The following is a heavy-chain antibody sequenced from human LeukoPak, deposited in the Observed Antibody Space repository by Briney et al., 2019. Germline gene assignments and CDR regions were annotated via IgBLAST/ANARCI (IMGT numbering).Heavy chain of an antibody. V-gene: IGHV1-2*02. CDR1: GYTFTDYY. CDR3: ARDRVCRAISFYTGGDWFDP. Sequence: ASVKVSCKASGYTFTDYYIHWVRQAPGQGLEWMGWINPNSGATNYAQKFQGRVTMTRDTSISTAYMELIRLRSDDTAVYFCARDRVCRAISFYTGGDWFDPWGQGTLVTVS. J-gene: IGHJ5*02. D-gene: IGHD2-2*02. CDR2: INPNSGAT.